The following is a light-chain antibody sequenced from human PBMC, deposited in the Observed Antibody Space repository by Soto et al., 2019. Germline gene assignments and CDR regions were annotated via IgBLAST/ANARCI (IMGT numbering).Light chain of an antibody. J-gene: IGLJ1*01. CDR2: EVT. CDR1: SSDVGGYDH. Sequence: QSALTQPPSASGSLGQSATIPCTGTSSDVGGYDHVSWYQQHPGKAPKLMIYEVTKRPAGVPDRFSGSKSGNTASLTVSGLQAEDEADYYCSSDAGNYNYVFGTGTKVTVL. V-gene: IGLV2-8*01. CDR3: SSDAGNYNYV.